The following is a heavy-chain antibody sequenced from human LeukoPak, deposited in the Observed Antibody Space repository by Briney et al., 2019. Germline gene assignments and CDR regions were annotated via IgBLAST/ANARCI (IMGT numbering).Heavy chain of an antibody. D-gene: IGHD3-22*01. J-gene: IGHJ4*02. CDR1: GFTFSSYA. CDR2: ISGSGRDT. CDR3: ATNYYDSSGYFPDFDY. V-gene: IGHV3-23*01. Sequence: PGGSLRLSSAASGFTFSSYAMNWVRQAPVKGLEWVSGISGSGRDTYYADSVKGRFTISRDNSKNTLYLQMNSLRADDTAVYYCATNYYDSSGYFPDFDYWGQGALVSVSS.